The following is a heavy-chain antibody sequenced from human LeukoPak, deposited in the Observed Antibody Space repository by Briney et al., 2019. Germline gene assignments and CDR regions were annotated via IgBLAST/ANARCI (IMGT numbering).Heavy chain of an antibody. J-gene: IGHJ4*02. Sequence: PGGSLRLSCAASGFTFSSYGMHWVRQASGKGREWVAVISYDGSNKYYADSVKGRFTISRDNSKNTLYLPMNSLRAEDTAVYYCARDRGDYYDSSAIDYWGQGTLVTVSS. V-gene: IGHV3-30*03. CDR1: GFTFSSYG. CDR2: ISYDGSNK. D-gene: IGHD3-22*01. CDR3: ARDRGDYYDSSAIDY.